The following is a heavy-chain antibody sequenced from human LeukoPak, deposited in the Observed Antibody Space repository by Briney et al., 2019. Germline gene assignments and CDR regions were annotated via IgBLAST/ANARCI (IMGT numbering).Heavy chain of an antibody. CDR3: AKYGNYLFDD. V-gene: IGHV3-30*02. D-gene: IGHD1-7*01. CDR1: GFTFSSYA. J-gene: IGHJ4*02. CDR2: IRYDGSNK. Sequence: PGGSLRLSCAASGFTFSSYAMHWVRQAPGKGLEWVSFIRYDGSNKYYADSVKGRFTISRDNSRNTLYLQMNSLRAEDTAVYYCAKYGNYLFDDWGQGTLVTVSS.